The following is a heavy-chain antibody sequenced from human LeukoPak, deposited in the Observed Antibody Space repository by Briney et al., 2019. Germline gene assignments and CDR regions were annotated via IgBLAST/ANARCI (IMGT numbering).Heavy chain of an antibody. V-gene: IGHV4-59*01. CDR2: IYYSGST. D-gene: IGHD3-10*01. Sequence: SETLSLTCTVSGGSISSYYWSWIRQPPGKGLEWIGYIYYSGSTNYNPSLKSRVTISVDTSKNQFSLKLSSVTAADTAVYYCARGDGSGSYYRYMDVWGKGTTVTISS. CDR3: ARGDGSGSYYRYMDV. J-gene: IGHJ6*03. CDR1: GGSISSYY.